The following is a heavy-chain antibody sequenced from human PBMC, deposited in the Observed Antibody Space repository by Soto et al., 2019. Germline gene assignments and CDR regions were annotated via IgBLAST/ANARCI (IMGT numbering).Heavy chain of an antibody. D-gene: IGHD2-21*02. V-gene: IGHV4-4*02. J-gene: IGHJ4*02. CDR3: ERTVTYYIGD. Sequence: QVQLQESGPGLMKPSGTLSLTCTVSGHSMNSWWSWVRQPPGKGLEWIGEIYESGITYYNPSLQSRVTISLDQSRNQFSLRLTSVTAADTAFYYCERTVTYYIGDWGQGTLVTVSS. CDR2: IYESGIT. CDR1: GHSMNSW.